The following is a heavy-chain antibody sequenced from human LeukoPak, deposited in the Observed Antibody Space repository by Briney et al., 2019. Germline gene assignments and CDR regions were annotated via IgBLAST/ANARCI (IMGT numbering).Heavy chain of an antibody. D-gene: IGHD3-10*01. V-gene: IGHV4-34*01. CDR3: ASYYASGVSAYNYYGMDV. J-gene: IGHJ6*04. Sequence: SETLSLTCAVYGGSFSGYYWSWIRQPPGKGLEWIGEINHSGSTNYNPPLKSRVTISVDTSKNQFSLKLSSVTAADTAVYYCASYYASGVSAYNYYGMDVWGKGTTVTVSS. CDR2: INHSGST. CDR1: GGSFSGYY.